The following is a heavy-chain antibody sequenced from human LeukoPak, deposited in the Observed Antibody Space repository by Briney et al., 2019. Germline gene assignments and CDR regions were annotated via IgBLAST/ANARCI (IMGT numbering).Heavy chain of an antibody. CDR3: ARGSGSGWPLDR. J-gene: IGHJ5*02. D-gene: IGHD6-19*01. V-gene: IGHV3-53*01. CDR1: GVIVSRNF. Sequence: PGGSLRLSCAAPGVIVSRNFMSWVRQAPGKGLQWVAIMYAGGTTDYSDYVRGRFHISRDSSNNTLSLQINSLRAEDTAVYYCARGSGSGWPLDRWGQGALVTVSS. CDR2: MYAGGTT.